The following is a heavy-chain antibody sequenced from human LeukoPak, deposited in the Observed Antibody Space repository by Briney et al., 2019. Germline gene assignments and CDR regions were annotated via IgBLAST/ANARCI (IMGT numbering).Heavy chain of an antibody. D-gene: IGHD6-6*01. Sequence: SETLSLTCTVSGGSISSSSYYWGWIRQPPGKGLEWIGSIYYSGSTYYNPSLKSRVTISLDTSKNQFSLKLSSVTAADTAVYYCASALAARGGFDYWGQGTLVTVSS. J-gene: IGHJ4*02. V-gene: IGHV4-39*07. CDR2: IYYSGST. CDR3: ASALAARGGFDY. CDR1: GGSISSSSYY.